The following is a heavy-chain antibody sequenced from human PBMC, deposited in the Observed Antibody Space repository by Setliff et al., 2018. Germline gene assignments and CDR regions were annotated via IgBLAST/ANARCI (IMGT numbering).Heavy chain of an antibody. V-gene: IGHV1-8*02. CDR2: MNPNTGAT. Sequence: ASVKVSCKTSGYNFVSYDIDWVRQAPGQGLEWMGWMNPNTGATGYAQKFQGRVIMTSDTSINTAYMELSGLRSDDTAIYYCARVLAADTYQDYWGQGTLVTVSS. J-gene: IGHJ4*02. CDR3: ARVLAADTYQDY. D-gene: IGHD3-3*02. CDR1: GYNFVSYD.